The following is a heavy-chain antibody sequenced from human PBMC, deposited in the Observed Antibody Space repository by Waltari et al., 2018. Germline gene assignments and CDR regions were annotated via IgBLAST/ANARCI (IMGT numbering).Heavy chain of an antibody. J-gene: IGHJ2*01. CDR3: GSGSAWYGYFDL. V-gene: IGHV3-53*01. CDR1: GFTVSGKY. CDR2: IDSGGSV. Sequence: EVQLVESGGGLIQPRGSLRLSCEASGFTVSGKYLIWVRQAPGKGLEWVSVIDSGGSVYYAESVNGRVAISRDTSTNTLYLQMNSLRAEDTAVYYCGSGSAWYGYFDLWGRGTLVTVSS. D-gene: IGHD6-19*01.